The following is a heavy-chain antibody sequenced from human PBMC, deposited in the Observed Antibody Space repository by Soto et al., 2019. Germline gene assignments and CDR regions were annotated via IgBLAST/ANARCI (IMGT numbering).Heavy chain of an antibody. Sequence: EVQLLESEGGLVQPGGSLRLSCAASGFTFTDYTMSWVRQAPGKGLEWVSAISGAGISTYFGESVKGRFTISRDNSKNTLYLQLNSLRAEDTAIYYCAKFFRGYSGYVEDWGQGTLVTVSS. D-gene: IGHD5-12*01. J-gene: IGHJ4*02. CDR3: AKFFRGYSGYVED. CDR2: ISGAGIST. CDR1: GFTFTDYT. V-gene: IGHV3-23*01.